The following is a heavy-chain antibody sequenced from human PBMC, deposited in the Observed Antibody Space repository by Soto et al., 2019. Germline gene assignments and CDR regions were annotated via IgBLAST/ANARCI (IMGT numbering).Heavy chain of an antibody. CDR1: GYTLSELA. D-gene: IGHD2-2*01. CDR3: AGGYCTRTSCHDYDN. J-gene: IGHJ4*02. V-gene: IGHV1-24*01. CDR2: LDPEDGET. Sequence: GASVKVSCKVSGYTLSELAIQWVRQSPGKGLEWMGGLDPEDGETFYAQKFQGRVTMTEDKSTDTAYMELRSLRSEDTAVYYCAGGYCTRTSCHDYDNWGQGTLVTVSS.